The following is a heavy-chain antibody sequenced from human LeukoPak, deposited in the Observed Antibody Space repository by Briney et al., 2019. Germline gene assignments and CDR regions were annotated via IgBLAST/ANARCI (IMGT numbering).Heavy chain of an antibody. CDR1: GFTFSSYA. CDR2: INLGAGGT. V-gene: IGHV3-23*01. J-gene: IGHJ4*02. CDR3: AKERGWDY. Sequence: GGSLRLSCAASGFTFSSYAMSWVRQAPGKGLEWVSTINLGAGGTYYADSVKGRFTISRDISKNTLYLQMNSLRAEDTAVYYCAKERGWDYWGQGTLVTVSS. D-gene: IGHD2-15*01.